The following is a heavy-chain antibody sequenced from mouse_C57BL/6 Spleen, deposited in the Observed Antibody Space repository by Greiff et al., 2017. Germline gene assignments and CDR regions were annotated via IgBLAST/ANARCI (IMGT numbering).Heavy chain of an antibody. D-gene: IGHD2-4*01. CDR3: ARSEDYDGAWFAY. CDR2: IYPGSGST. CDR1: GYTFTSYW. V-gene: IGHV1-55*01. J-gene: IGHJ3*01. Sequence: QVQLQQPGAELVKPGASVKMSCKASGYTFTSYWITWVKQRPGQGLEWIGDIYPGSGSTNYNEKFKSKATLTVDTSSSTAYMQLSSLTSEDSAVYCCARSEDYDGAWFAYWGQGTLVTVSA.